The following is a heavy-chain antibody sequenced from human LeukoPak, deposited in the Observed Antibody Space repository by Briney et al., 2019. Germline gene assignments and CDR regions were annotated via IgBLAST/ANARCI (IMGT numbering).Heavy chain of an antibody. D-gene: IGHD4-17*01. V-gene: IGHV4-39*07. J-gene: IGHJ4*02. CDR3: ARAPDYGPREY. CDR2: INHSGST. CDR1: GGSLSGSSCY. Sequence: RSETLSLSCTVSGGSLSGSSCYWGWIRQPPGKGLGWIGEINHSGSTNYNPSLNSPVTISVVPSKNRISLKLSSVTATGTGVYYCARAPDYGPREYWGQGTLVTVSS.